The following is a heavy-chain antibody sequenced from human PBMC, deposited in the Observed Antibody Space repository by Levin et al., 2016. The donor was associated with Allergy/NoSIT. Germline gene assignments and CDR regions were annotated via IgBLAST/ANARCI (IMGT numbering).Heavy chain of an antibody. D-gene: IGHD6-19*01. CDR2: INPNSGGT. V-gene: IGHV1-2*02. J-gene: IGHJ4*02. CDR3: ARRHTGYSSGLYYFDY. Sequence: WVRQAPGQGLEWMGWINPNSGGTNYAQKFQGRVTMTRDTSISTAYMELSRLRSDDTAVYYCARRHTGYSSGLYYFDYWGQGTLVTVSS.